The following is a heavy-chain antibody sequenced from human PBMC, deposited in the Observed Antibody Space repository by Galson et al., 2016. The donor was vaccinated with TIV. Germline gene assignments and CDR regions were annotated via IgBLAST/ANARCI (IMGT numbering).Heavy chain of an antibody. CDR3: ARERRYYDSSESFDY. CDR2: IDYSGRT. Sequence: SETLSLTCTVSGDSISSITYYWGWIRQPPGKGLEWIGSIDYSGRTYYNPSLKSRVSISVDTSKNQFSLKLTSVTAAEPAVYYCARERRYYDSSESFDYWGQGTLVTVSS. V-gene: IGHV4-39*07. J-gene: IGHJ4*02. CDR1: GDSISSITYY. D-gene: IGHD3-22*01.